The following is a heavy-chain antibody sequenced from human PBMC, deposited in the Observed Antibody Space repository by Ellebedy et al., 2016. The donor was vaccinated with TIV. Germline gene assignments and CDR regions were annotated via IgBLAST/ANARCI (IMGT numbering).Heavy chain of an antibody. CDR3: TRDLGDGYNLGSDY. J-gene: IGHJ4*02. CDR1: GFTFDDYG. CDR2: INWNGVST. Sequence: PGGSLRLSCAASGFTFDDYGMIWVRQAPGKGLEGVSGINWNGVSTDYADSVRGRFTISRDNAQKSLYLQMNSLRAEDTALYYCTRDLGDGYNLGSDYWGQGTLVTVSS. V-gene: IGHV3-20*04. D-gene: IGHD5-24*01.